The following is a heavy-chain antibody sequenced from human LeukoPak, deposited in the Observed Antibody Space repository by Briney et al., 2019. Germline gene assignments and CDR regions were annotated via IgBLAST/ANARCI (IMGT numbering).Heavy chain of an antibody. Sequence: PGGSLRLSCVASGFSFSLYDMHWVRQATGKGLEWVSYIGTAGDTDYADSAKGRFTISRENVKNSLLLQMNSLRAGDTAVYYCARGYSRYYYYMDVWAKGPRSPSP. CDR2: IGTAGDT. CDR3: ARGYSRYYYYMDV. V-gene: IGHV3-13*01. CDR1: GFSFSLYD. D-gene: IGHD1-14*01. J-gene: IGHJ6*03.